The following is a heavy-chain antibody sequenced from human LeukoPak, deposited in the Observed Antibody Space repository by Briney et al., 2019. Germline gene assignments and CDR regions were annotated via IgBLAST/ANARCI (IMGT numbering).Heavy chain of an antibody. D-gene: IGHD3-10*01. CDR3: ARSAMVRGLQVKVDYYYGMDV. J-gene: IGHJ6*02. Sequence: SETLSLTCTVSGGSISSSSYYWGWIRQPPGKGLEWIGSIYYSGSTYYNPSLKSRVTISVDTSKNQFSLKLSSVTAADTAVYYCARSAMVRGLQVKVDYYYGMDVWGQGTTVTVSS. V-gene: IGHV4-39*07. CDR2: IYYSGST. CDR1: GGSISSSSYY.